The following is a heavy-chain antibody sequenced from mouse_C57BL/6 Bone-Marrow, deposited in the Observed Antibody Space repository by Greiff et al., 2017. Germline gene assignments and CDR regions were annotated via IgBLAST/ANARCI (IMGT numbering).Heavy chain of an antibody. J-gene: IGHJ1*03. CDR3: ARQGDYGSSSYRYFDV. Sequence: EVKVVESGGGLVQPGESLKLSCESNEYEFPSHDMSWVRTTPEKRLELVAAINSDGGSTYYPDTMERRFIISRDNTKKTLYLQMSSLRSEDTALYYCARQGDYGSSSYRYFDVWGTGTTVTVSS. CDR2: INSDGGST. V-gene: IGHV5-2*01. CDR1: EYEFPSHD. D-gene: IGHD1-1*01.